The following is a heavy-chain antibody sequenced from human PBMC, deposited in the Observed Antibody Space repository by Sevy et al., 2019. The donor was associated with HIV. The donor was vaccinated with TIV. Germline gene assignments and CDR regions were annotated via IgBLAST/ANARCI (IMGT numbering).Heavy chain of an antibody. D-gene: IGHD2-8*01. CDR3: AREGCTRPHDY. CDR2: LSFGCGKI. V-gene: IGHV3-23*01. CDR1: GFNFNIYS. Sequence: GGSLRLSCAVSGFNFNIYSMNWVRQAPGKGLEWVSTLSFGCGKIKYADSVKGRFIISRDDSKNTLYLQMNSLRADDTAVYFCAREGCTRPHDYWGQGTLVTVSS. J-gene: IGHJ4*02.